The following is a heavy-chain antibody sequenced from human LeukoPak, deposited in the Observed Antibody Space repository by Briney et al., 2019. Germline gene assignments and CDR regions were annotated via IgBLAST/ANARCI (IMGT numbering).Heavy chain of an antibody. Sequence: GGSLRLSCAASGFIFSNYEMNWVRQAPGKGLEWVSYINRGGGIAYYVDSVRGRFTISRDNTKNALYLQMNSLRAEDTAVYYCAALWFDPWGQGTPVTVPS. J-gene: IGHJ5*02. CDR2: INRGGGIA. V-gene: IGHV3-48*03. CDR1: GFIFSNYE. CDR3: AALWFDP.